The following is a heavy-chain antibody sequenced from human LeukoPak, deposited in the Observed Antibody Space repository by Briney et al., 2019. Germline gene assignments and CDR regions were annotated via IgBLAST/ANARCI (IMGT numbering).Heavy chain of an antibody. CDR2: INGYGDGT. J-gene: IGHJ6*02. V-gene: IGHV3-23*01. Sequence: GGSLRLSCAASGFTFINYAMSWVRQAPGKGLEWVSGINGYGDGTYYADSVKGRLTTSRDNSKNTVFLQIHSLRAEDTAIYYCAKDRPNGMDVWGQGTTVTVSS. CDR1: GFTFINYA. CDR3: AKDRPNGMDV.